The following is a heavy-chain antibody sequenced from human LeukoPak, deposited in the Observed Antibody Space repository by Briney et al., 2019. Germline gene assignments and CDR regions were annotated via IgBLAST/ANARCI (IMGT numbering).Heavy chain of an antibody. V-gene: IGHV1-2*02. CDR1: GYTVTDHY. Sequence: GAAVKVSCKASGYTVTDHYLHWVRQAPGQGLEWMGWINPNSGVTNYAQKFQGRVTMTRDTSINTAYMELHSLTSDDTAMYYCAKDAYSGFSSSYNMDSWGQGTLVTVSS. J-gene: IGHJ4*02. CDR3: AKDAYSGFSSSYNMDS. D-gene: IGHD5-18*01. CDR2: INPNSGVT.